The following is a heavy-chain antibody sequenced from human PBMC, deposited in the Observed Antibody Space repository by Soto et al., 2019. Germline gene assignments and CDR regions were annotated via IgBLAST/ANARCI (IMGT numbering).Heavy chain of an antibody. CDR3: ARRWYYYDSSGYYYSLYDY. D-gene: IGHD3-22*01. CDR1: GYTFTSYY. Sequence: ASVKVSCKASGYTFTSYYMHWVRQAPGQGLEWMGIINPSGGSTSYAQKFQGRVTMTRDTSTSTVYMELSSLRSEDTAVYYCARRWYYYDSSGYYYSLYDYWGQGTLVTVSS. J-gene: IGHJ4*02. CDR2: INPSGGST. V-gene: IGHV1-46*01.